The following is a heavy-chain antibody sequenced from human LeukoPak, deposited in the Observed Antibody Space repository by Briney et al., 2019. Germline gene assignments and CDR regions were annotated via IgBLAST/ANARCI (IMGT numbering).Heavy chain of an antibody. CDR2: ISYDGSNK. CDR1: GFTFSHFG. J-gene: IGHJ4*02. CDR3: ARDDRGIAAAGFLDY. Sequence: GGSLRLSCEASGFTFSHFGMHWVRQAPGKGLEWVAVISYDGSNKYYADSVKGRFTISRDNSKNTLYLQMNSLTAEDTAVFYCARDDRGIAAAGFLDYWGQGTLVTVSS. D-gene: IGHD6-13*01. V-gene: IGHV3-30*19.